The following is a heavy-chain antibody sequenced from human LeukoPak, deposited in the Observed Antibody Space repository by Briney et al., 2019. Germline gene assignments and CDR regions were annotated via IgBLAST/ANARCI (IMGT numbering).Heavy chain of an antibody. J-gene: IGHJ4*02. CDR2: ISYDGSNN. D-gene: IGHD3-22*01. CDR1: GFTFSYYT. Sequence: GRSLRLSCAASGFTFSYYTMHWVRQAPGKGLEWVAVISYDGSNNYYADSLKGRFTISRDNSKNTLYLQMNSLRAEDTAVYYCARVLNYYDSSGYYFSYWGQGTLVTVSS. V-gene: IGHV3-30-3*01. CDR3: ARVLNYYDSSGYYFSY.